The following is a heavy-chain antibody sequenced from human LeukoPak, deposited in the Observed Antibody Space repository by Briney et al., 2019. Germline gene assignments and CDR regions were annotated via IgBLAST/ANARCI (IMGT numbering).Heavy chain of an antibody. CDR1: GYTFTSYG. D-gene: IGHD3-9*01. V-gene: IGHV1-69*13. CDR3: ARDQLDYDILTGVFDY. J-gene: IGHJ4*02. Sequence: ASVKVSCKASGYTFTSYGICWVRQAPGQGLEWMGGIIPIFGTANYAQKFQGRVTITADESTSTAYMELSSLRSEDTAVYYCARDQLDYDILTGVFDYWGQGTLVTVSS. CDR2: IIPIFGTA.